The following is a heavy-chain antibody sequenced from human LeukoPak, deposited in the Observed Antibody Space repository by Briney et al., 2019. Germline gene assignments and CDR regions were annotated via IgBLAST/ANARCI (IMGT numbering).Heavy chain of an antibody. J-gene: IGHJ3*02. CDR3: ASRYSSSWGPRDAFDI. D-gene: IGHD6-13*01. CDR2: IYPGDSDT. Sequence: GESLKISRKGSGYSFTSYWIGWVRQMPGKGLEGMGIIYPGDSDTRYSPSFQGQVTISADKSISTAYLQWSSLKASDTAMYYCASRYSSSWGPRDAFDIWGQGTMVTVSS. V-gene: IGHV5-51*01. CDR1: GYSFTSYW.